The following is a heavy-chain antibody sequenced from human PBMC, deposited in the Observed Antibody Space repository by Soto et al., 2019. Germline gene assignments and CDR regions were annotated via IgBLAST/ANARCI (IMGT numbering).Heavy chain of an antibody. CDR3: ARDRHYYDSSGPSYFDY. V-gene: IGHV3-7*01. Sequence: PGGSLRLSCAASGFTFSSYWMSWVRQAPGKGLEWVANIKQDGSEKYYVDSVKGRFTISRDNAKNSLYLQMNSLRAEDTAVYYCARDRHYYDSSGPSYFDYWGQGTLVTVS. CDR1: GFTFSSYW. CDR2: IKQDGSEK. J-gene: IGHJ4*02. D-gene: IGHD3-22*01.